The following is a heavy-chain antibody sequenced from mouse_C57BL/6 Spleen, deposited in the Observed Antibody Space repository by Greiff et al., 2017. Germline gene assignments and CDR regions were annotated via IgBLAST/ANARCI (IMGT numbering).Heavy chain of an antibody. J-gene: IGHJ3*01. CDR3: ARDYGSSPFAY. CDR2: ISYSGST. Sequence: EVQLKESGPGMVKPSQSLSLTCTVTGYSITSGYDWHWIRHFPGNKLEWMGYISYSGSTNYNPSLKSRISITHDTSKNHFFLKLNSVTTEDTATYYCARDYGSSPFAYWGQGTLVTVSA. CDR1: GYSITSGYD. D-gene: IGHD1-1*01. V-gene: IGHV3-1*01.